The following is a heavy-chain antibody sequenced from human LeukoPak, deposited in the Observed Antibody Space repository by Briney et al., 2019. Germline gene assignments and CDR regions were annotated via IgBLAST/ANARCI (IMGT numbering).Heavy chain of an antibody. V-gene: IGHV4-30-2*01. J-gene: IGHJ2*01. CDR1: GGSISSGGYS. Sequence: PSQTLSLTCAVSGGSISSGGYSWSWIRQPPGKGLEWIGYIYHSGSTYYNPSLKSRVTISVDRSKNQFSLKLRSVTAADTAVYYCARDPSSTSPEEGYWYFDLWGRGTLVTVS. CDR2: IYHSGST. D-gene: IGHD2-2*01. CDR3: ARDPSSTSPEEGYWYFDL.